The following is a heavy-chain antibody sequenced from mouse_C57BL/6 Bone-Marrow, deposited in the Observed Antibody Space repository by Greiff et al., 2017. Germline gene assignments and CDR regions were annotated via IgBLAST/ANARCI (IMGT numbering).Heavy chain of an antibody. Sequence: EVQLQQSGAELVRPGSSVKMSCKTSGYTFTSYGINWVKQRPGQGLEWIGYIYIGNGYTEYNEKFKGKATLTSDTSSSTAYMQLSSLTSEDSAIFFCARSSVGYYGSSFWFAYWGQGTLVTVSA. D-gene: IGHD1-1*01. J-gene: IGHJ3*01. CDR3: ARSSVGYYGSSFWFAY. CDR2: IYIGNGYT. V-gene: IGHV1-58*01. CDR1: GYTFTSYG.